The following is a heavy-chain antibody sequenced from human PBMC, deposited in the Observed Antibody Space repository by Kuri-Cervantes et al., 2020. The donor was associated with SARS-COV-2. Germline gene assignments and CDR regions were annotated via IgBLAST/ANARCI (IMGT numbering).Heavy chain of an antibody. J-gene: IGHJ4*02. CDR1: GFTFSRSW. Sequence: ETLSLTCAASGFTFSRSWMLWVRQAPGKGLEWVSSISSSSSYIYYADSVKGRFTISRDNAKNSLYLQMNSLRAEDTAVYYCARVPSSSGFFDYWGQGTLVTVSS. V-gene: IGHV3-21*01. CDR3: ARVPSSSGFFDY. D-gene: IGHD6-6*01. CDR2: ISSSSSYI.